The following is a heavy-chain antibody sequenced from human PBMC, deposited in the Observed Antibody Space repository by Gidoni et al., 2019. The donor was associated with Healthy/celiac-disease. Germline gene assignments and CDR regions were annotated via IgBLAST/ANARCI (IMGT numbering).Heavy chain of an antibody. J-gene: IGHJ4*02. CDR1: GGSFSGYY. CDR2: ITHSGST. D-gene: IGHD5-18*01. Sequence: QVQLQQWGAGLLKPSETLSLTRAVYGGSFSGYYWSWIRQPPGQGLEWMREITHSGSTNYNPALKSRVTISVDTSKNQLSLKLSSVTAADTAVYYCAGGRRGYRYGYGFDYWGQGTLVTVSS. V-gene: IGHV4-34*01. CDR3: AGGRRGYRYGYGFDY.